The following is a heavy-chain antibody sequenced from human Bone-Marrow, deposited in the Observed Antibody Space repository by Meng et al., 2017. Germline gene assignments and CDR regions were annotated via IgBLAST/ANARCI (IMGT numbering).Heavy chain of an antibody. V-gene: IGHV3-30*01. CDR2: ISYDGSNK. Sequence: QGQLVEAGGGVVQSGRSLGLSCAASGFTFSSYAMHWVRQAPGKGLEWVEVISYDGSNKYYADSVKGRFTISRDNSKNTLYLQMNSLRAEDTAVYYCARDRGGIDYWGQGTLVTVSS. CDR1: GFTFSSYA. D-gene: IGHD2-15*01. J-gene: IGHJ4*02. CDR3: ARDRGGIDY.